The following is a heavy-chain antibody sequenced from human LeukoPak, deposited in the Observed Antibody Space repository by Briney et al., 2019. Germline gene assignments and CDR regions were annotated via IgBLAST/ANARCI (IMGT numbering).Heavy chain of an antibody. CDR3: ARGSLSVVVVVAATGTSVDYYMDV. CDR1: GGSISHYY. CDR2: IYYSGST. V-gene: IGHV4-59*12. J-gene: IGHJ6*03. D-gene: IGHD2-15*01. Sequence: SETLSLTCTVSGGSISHYYWSWIRQPPGKGLEWIGYIYYSGSTNYSPSLKSRVTISVDTSKNQFSLKLSSVTAADTAVYYCARGSLSVVVVVAATGTSVDYYMDVWGKGTTVTISS.